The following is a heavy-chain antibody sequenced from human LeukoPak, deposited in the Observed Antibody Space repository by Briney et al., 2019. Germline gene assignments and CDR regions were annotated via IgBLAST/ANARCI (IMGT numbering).Heavy chain of an antibody. CDR3: ARGVEPLAANTLAY. V-gene: IGHV3-53*01. Sequence: GGSLRLSCAASGFTVITNDMNWVRQAPGKGPEWVSVLYSDGNTKYADSVQGRFTISRDNSKNTLYLEMNSLSPGDTAVYYCARGVEPLAANTLAYWGQGTLVTVSS. CDR1: GFTVITND. CDR2: LYSDGNT. D-gene: IGHD1-14*01. J-gene: IGHJ4*02.